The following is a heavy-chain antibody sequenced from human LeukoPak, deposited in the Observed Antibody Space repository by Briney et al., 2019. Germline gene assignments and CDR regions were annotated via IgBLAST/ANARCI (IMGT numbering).Heavy chain of an antibody. CDR1: GFTLRNHD. CDR2: TSSTGRTM. D-gene: IGHD6-19*01. Sequence: PGGSLRLSCAASGFTLRNHDMNWVRQAPGKGLEWVAYTSSTGRTMYYADSVKGRITTSRDNAKNSLYLQMNSLRVEDMAVYYCTRWGIAVAGQRGFDYWGQGALVTVSS. CDR3: TRWGIAVAGQRGFDY. J-gene: IGHJ4*02. V-gene: IGHV3-48*03.